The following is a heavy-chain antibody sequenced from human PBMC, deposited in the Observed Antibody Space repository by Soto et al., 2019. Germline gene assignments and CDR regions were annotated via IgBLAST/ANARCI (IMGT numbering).Heavy chain of an antibody. J-gene: IGHJ4*02. CDR1: GGTFSSYT. CDR3: ASRIRGAAAATNVDY. D-gene: IGHD6-13*01. V-gene: IGHV1-69*02. CDR2: IIPILGIA. Sequence: GASVKVSCKASGGTFSSYTISWVRQAPGQGLEWMGRIIPILGIANYAQKFQGRVTITADKSTSTAYMELSSLRSEDTAVYYCASRIRGAAAATNVDYWGQGTLVTVSS.